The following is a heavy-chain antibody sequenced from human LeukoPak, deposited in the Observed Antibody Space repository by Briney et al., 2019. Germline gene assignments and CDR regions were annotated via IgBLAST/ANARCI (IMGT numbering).Heavy chain of an antibody. V-gene: IGHV1-69*01. D-gene: IGHD2-2*01. Sequence: GSSVKVSCKASGGTFSSYAISWVRQAPGQGLEWMGGIIPIFGTANYAQKFQGRVTITADESTCTAYLELSSLRSEDTAVYYCARGNRIYCSSTSCYVGGWFDPWGQGTLVTVSS. J-gene: IGHJ5*02. CDR1: GGTFSSYA. CDR2: IIPIFGTA. CDR3: ARGNRIYCSSTSCYVGGWFDP.